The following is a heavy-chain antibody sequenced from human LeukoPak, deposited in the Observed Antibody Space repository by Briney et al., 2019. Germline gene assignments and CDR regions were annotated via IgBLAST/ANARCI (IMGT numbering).Heavy chain of an antibody. Sequence: ASVKVSCKASGYNFMNCGFSWVRQAPGQGLEWMGWISAHNRDTKYVQKFQGRVSMTTDTSTNIAYMELRSLRSDDTAVYYCARNTFRGVMIAFDYWGQGTLVTVSS. CDR2: ISAHNRDT. J-gene: IGHJ4*02. D-gene: IGHD3-16*01. CDR1: GYNFMNCG. CDR3: ARNTFRGVMIAFDY. V-gene: IGHV1-18*01.